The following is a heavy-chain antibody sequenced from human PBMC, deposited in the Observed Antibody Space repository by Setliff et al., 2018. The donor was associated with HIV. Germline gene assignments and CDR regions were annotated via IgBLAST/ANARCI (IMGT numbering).Heavy chain of an antibody. CDR3: AREVIIVEMARYGMDV. V-gene: IGHV4-59*12. J-gene: IGHJ6*02. CDR1: GGSISSYY. CDR2: ISYTGST. D-gene: IGHD3-3*01. Sequence: SETLSLTCTVSGGSISSYYWSWIRQPPGKGLEWIGYISYTGSTNYNPSLKSRVTISVDTSKNQFSLKLSSVTAADTAVYYCAREVIIVEMARYGMDVWGQGTTVTVSS.